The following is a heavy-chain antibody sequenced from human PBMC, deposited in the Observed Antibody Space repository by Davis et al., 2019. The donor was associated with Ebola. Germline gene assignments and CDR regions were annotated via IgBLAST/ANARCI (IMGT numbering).Heavy chain of an antibody. Sequence: PSETLSLTCTVSGGSISSYYWSWIRQPPGKGLEWIGYIYYSGSTNYNPSLKIRVTRAVDTSKNQFSLKRSSVTAADPAVYYCARESGIAVAGPGGGYYYYGMDVWGQGTTVTVSS. CDR2: IYYSGST. V-gene: IGHV4-59*01. CDR1: GGSISSYY. J-gene: IGHJ6*02. D-gene: IGHD6-19*01. CDR3: ARESGIAVAGPGGGYYYYGMDV.